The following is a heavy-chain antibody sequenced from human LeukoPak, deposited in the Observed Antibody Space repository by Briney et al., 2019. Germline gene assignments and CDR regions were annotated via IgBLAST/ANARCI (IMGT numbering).Heavy chain of an antibody. V-gene: IGHV4-59*01. CDR2: IYYSGTT. Sequence: SETLSLTCTVSSGSISSDYWSWIRQPPGQGLEWIGYIYYSGTTNYNPSLKSRVTMSVDTSRKLFSLKLSSVTAADTAVYYCARSKYYFDYWGQGTLVTVSS. CDR3: ARSKYYFDY. D-gene: IGHD2/OR15-2a*01. CDR1: SGSISSDY. J-gene: IGHJ4*02.